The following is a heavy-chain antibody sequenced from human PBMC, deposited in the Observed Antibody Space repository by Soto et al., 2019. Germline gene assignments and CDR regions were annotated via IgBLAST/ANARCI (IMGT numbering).Heavy chain of an antibody. CDR1: GFTFDDYG. CDR2: INWNGDST. D-gene: IGHD6-19*01. J-gene: IGHJ6*03. CDR3: ARTAVGPSYYYYYYMDV. Sequence: EVQLVESGGGVVRPGGSLRLSCAASGFTFDDYGMSWVRQAPGKGLEWVSGINWNGDSTGYADSVKGRFTISRDNAKNSLYLQMNSLRAEDTALYHSARTAVGPSYYYYYYMDVWGKGTTVTVSS. V-gene: IGHV3-20*01.